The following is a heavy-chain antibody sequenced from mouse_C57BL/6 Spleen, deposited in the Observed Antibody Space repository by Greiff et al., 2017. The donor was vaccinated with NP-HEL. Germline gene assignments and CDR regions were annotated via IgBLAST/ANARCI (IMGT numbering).Heavy chain of an antibody. CDR3: AREGGYYGSSYNWYFDV. D-gene: IGHD1-1*01. CDR2: ISDGGSYT. Sequence: EVKLMESGGGLVKPGGSLKLSCAASGFTFSSYAMSWVRQTPEKRLEWVATISDGGSYTYYPDNVKGRFTISRDNAKNNLYLQMSHLKSEDTAMYYCAREGGYYGSSYNWYFDVWGTGTTVTVSS. V-gene: IGHV5-4*01. J-gene: IGHJ1*03. CDR1: GFTFSSYA.